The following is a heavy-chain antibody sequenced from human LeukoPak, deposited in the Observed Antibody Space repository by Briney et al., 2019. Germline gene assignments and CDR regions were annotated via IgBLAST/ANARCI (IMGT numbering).Heavy chain of an antibody. CDR2: ISGSGGST. D-gene: IGHD3-22*01. CDR3: AKDQRAYYYDSTDAFDI. J-gene: IGHJ3*02. Sequence: GGSLRLSCAASGFTFSSYAMSWVRQAPGKGLEWVSAISGSGGSTYYADSVKGRFTISRDNSKNTLYLQMNSLRAEDTAVYYCAKDQRAYYYDSTDAFDILGQGTMVTVSS. V-gene: IGHV3-23*01. CDR1: GFTFSSYA.